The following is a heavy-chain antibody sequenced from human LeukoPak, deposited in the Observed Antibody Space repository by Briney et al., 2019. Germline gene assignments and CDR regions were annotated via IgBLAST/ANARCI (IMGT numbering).Heavy chain of an antibody. CDR3: ARTPRTGTTYDY. J-gene: IGHJ4*02. V-gene: IGHV4-34*01. D-gene: IGHD1-14*01. Sequence: SETLSLTCAVYGGSFSGYYWSWIRQPPGKGLEWIGEINHSGSTNYNPSLKSRVTISVDTSKNQFSLKLSSVTAADTAVYYRARTPRTGTTYDYWGQGTLVTVSS. CDR1: GGSFSGYY. CDR2: INHSGST.